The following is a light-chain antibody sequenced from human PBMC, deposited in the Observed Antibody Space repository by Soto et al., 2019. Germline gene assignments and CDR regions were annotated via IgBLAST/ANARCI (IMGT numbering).Light chain of an antibody. CDR2: AAS. J-gene: IGKJ4*01. Sequence: TCRASQGISNYLAWFQQKPGKVPKRLIYAASSFQSGVPSRDIGMRSGPSFSTTISSLQPEDQAIYFSLPQYSYPHTFGAGTKVDIK. CDR3: LPQYSYPHT. CDR1: QGISNY. V-gene: IGKV1-17*03.